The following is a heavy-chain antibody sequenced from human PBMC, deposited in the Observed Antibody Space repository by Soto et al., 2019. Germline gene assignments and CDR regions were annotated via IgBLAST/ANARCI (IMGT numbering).Heavy chain of an antibody. CDR1: GGAVTSGTYY. J-gene: IGHJ5*02. D-gene: IGHD6-6*01. CDR2: IYFTGST. V-gene: IGHV4-61*01. Sequence: SETLSLTCTVSGGAVTSGTYYWSWIRQPPGKGLEWIGHIYFTGSTNYNPSLKSRVTMSLDTSRNQFSLKLSSVTAADTAVYYCTRRHPTVQWFDPWGLGTQVTFSA. CDR3: TRRHPTVQWFDP.